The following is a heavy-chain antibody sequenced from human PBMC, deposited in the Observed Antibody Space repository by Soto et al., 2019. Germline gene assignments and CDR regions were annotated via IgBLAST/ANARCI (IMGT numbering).Heavy chain of an antibody. D-gene: IGHD2-15*01. CDR1: GFTVSSKY. J-gene: IGHJ5*02. Sequence: GGSLRLSCAASGFTVSSKYMNWARQAPGKGLEWVSIIWSAGLTYYADSVRGRFTISRDISKNILFLQMNNLRAEDSAIYYCARELPPDLWGQGTRVTVSS. CDR3: ARELPPDL. V-gene: IGHV3-53*01. CDR2: IWSAGLT.